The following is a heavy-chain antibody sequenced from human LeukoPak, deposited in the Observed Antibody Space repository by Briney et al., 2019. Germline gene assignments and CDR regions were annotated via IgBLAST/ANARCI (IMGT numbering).Heavy chain of an antibody. CDR3: ARDGGYGYYYYMDV. CDR1: GASISSGSYY. D-gene: IGHD3-16*01. J-gene: IGHJ6*03. Sequence: PSQTLSLTCTVSGASISSGSYYWSWIRQPAGKGLEWFGRIYTSGSTNSNPSLKRRVTISVDTSKNQFSLKLSSVTAADTAVYYCARDGGYGYYYYMDVWGKGTTVTVSS. CDR2: IYTSGST. V-gene: IGHV4-61*02.